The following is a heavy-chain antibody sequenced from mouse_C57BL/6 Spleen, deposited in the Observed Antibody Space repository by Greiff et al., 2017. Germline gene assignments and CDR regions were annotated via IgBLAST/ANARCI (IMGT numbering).Heavy chain of an antibody. CDR2: IYPSDSET. CDR1: GYTFTSYW. CDR3: ARSGWFLLYFDY. Sequence: QVQLKQPGAELVRPGSSVKLSCKASGYTFTSYWMDWVKQRPGQGLEWIGNIYPSDSETHYNQKFKDKATLTVDKPSSTAYMQLSSLTSEDSAVYYCARSGWFLLYFDYWGQGTTLTVSS. D-gene: IGHD2-3*01. V-gene: IGHV1-61*01. J-gene: IGHJ2*01.